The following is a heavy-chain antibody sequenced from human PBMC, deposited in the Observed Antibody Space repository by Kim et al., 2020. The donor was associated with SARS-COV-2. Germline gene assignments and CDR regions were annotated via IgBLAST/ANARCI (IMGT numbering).Heavy chain of an antibody. CDR2: IYYSGST. Sequence: SETLSLTCTVSGGSISSSSYYWGWIRQPPGKGLEWIGSIYYSGSTYYNPSLKSRVTISVDTSKNQFSLKLSSVTAADTAVYYCASSTLVGDYYSDLYYYGLDIWGEGTTVTVSS. CDR1: GGSISSSSYY. D-gene: IGHD2-21*02. V-gene: IGHV4-39*01. CDR3: ASSTLVGDYYSDLYYYGLDI. J-gene: IGHJ6*04.